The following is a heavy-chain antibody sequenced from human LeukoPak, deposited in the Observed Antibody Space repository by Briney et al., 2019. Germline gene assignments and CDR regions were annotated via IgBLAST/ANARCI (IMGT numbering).Heavy chain of an antibody. CDR2: INAGNGNT. V-gene: IGHV1/OR15-3*02. CDR1: GYTFTDYF. Sequence: ASVKVSCKASGYTFTDYFMNWMRQAPGQRLEWMGWINAGNGNTKYSQKLQGRVTMTTDTSTSTAYMELRSLRSDDTAVYICAREVTHHVYYGMDVWGQGTTVTVSS. D-gene: IGHD4-11*01. J-gene: IGHJ6*02. CDR3: AREVTHHVYYGMDV.